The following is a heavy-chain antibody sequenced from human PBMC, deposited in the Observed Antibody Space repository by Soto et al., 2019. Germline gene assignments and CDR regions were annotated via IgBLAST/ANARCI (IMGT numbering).Heavy chain of an antibody. D-gene: IGHD3-3*01. V-gene: IGHV3-23*01. J-gene: IGHJ6*02. CDR3: ANRFLGNYYGMDV. CDR1: GFTFSSYA. Sequence: GGSLRLSCAASGFTFSSYAMSWVRQAPGKGLEWVSAISGSGGSTYYADSVKGRFTISRDNSKNTLYLQMNSLRAEDTAVYYCANRFLGNYYGMDVWGQGTTVTVSS. CDR2: ISGSGGST.